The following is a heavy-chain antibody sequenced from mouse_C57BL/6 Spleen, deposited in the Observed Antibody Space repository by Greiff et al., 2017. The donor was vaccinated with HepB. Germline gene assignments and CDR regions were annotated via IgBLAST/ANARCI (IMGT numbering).Heavy chain of an antibody. J-gene: IGHJ4*01. CDR1: GYTFTSYW. D-gene: IGHD1-1*01. Sequence: QVQLHQPGAELVMPGASVKLSCKASGYTFTSYWMHWVKQRPGQGLEWIGEIDPSDSYTNYNQKFKGKSTLTVDKSSSTAYMQLSSLTSEDSAVYYCARWDYYGSLAMDYWGQGTSVTVSS. V-gene: IGHV1-69*01. CDR2: IDPSDSYT. CDR3: ARWDYYGSLAMDY.